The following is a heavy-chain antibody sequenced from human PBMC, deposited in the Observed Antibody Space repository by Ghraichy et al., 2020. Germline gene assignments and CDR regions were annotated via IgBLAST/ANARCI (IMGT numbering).Heavy chain of an antibody. V-gene: IGHV4-59*11. J-gene: IGHJ4*02. Sequence: LNISCTVSGGSISGHYWSWIRQPPGKGLEWIGYVYSSGTTNSNPSLKSRVTMSLDTSENQFSLKVNSVIAADTAVYYCARSARGSGDYDSWGRGTLVTVSS. D-gene: IGHD3-22*01. CDR3: ARSARGSGDYDS. CDR1: GGSISGHY. CDR2: VYSSGTT.